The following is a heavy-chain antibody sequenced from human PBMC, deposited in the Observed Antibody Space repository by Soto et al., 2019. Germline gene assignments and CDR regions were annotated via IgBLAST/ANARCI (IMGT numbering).Heavy chain of an antibody. CDR1: GFTFSSYG. V-gene: IGHV3-30*18. CDR2: ISYDGSNK. Sequence: PGGSLRLSCAASGFTFSSYGMHWVRQAPGKGLEWVAVISYDGSNKYYADSVKGRFTISRDNSKNTLYLQMNSLRAEDTAVYYCAKENLFVVKGYYYDSSGYYGYWGQGPLVTVSS. J-gene: IGHJ4*02. CDR3: AKENLFVVKGYYYDSSGYYGY. D-gene: IGHD3-22*01.